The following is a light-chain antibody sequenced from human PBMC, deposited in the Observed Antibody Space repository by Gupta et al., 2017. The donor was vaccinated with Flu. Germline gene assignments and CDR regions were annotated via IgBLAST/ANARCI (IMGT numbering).Light chain of an antibody. V-gene: IGKV1-5*03. CDR2: KAS. J-gene: IGKJ4*01. CDR3: QQYDSYSLT. Sequence: PSTLSAYVGDRVTITCRASQSISSWLAWYQQKPGKAPKLLIYKASNLESGVPSRFSGSGSGTEFTLTISSLQPDDFATYYCQQYDSYSLTFGGGTKVEI. CDR1: QSISSW.